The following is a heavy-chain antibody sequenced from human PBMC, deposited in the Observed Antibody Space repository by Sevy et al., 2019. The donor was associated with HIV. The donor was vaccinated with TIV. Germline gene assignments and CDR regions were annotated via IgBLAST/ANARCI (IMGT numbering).Heavy chain of an antibody. CDR1: GFTFSNYG. V-gene: IGHV3-33*01. CDR2: IWNDGSNK. D-gene: IGHD3-22*01. CDR3: ARGGDFNDRSAKRDFDY. J-gene: IGHJ4*02. Sequence: GGSLRPSCAASGFTFSNYGMHWVRQAPGKGLEWVAVIWNDGSNKYYADSVNGRFTISRDNSKNTLYLQMNSLRVEDTAVYFCARGGDFNDRSAKRDFDYWGQGTLVTVSS.